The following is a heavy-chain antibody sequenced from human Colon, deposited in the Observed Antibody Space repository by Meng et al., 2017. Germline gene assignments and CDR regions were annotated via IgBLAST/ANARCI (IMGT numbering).Heavy chain of an antibody. CDR1: GDSVSSNSAA. V-gene: IGHV6-1*01. D-gene: IGHD3-10*02. Sequence: QVQPQQSGPGMVNPPQPLSLPCAVSGDSVSSNSAAWNWIRQSPSRGLEWLGRTYYRSKYYNDYALSVKSRITINPDTSKNQFSLQLNSVTPEDTAIYYCARDWGDVRGGFDFWGQGTLVTVSS. CDR3: ARDWGDVRGGFDF. CDR2: TYYRSKYYN. J-gene: IGHJ4*02.